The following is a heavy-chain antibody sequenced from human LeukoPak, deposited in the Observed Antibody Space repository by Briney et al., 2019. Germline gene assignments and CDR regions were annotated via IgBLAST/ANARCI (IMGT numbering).Heavy chain of an antibody. V-gene: IGHV4-30-2*01. CDR3: ARGSGSYEGSYFDY. Sequence: SQTLSLTCAVSGGSISSGGYSWSWIRQPPGKGLEWIGYIYHSGSTYYNPSLKSRVTISVDRSKNQFSLKLSSVTAADTAVYYCARGSGSYEGSYFDYWGQGTLVTVSS. CDR2: IYHSGST. J-gene: IGHJ4*02. CDR1: GGSISSGGYS. D-gene: IGHD1-26*01.